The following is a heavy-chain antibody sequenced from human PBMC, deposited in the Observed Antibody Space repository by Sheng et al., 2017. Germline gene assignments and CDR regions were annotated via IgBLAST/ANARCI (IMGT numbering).Heavy chain of an antibody. CDR3: ARAGESYSNYPYYYYYYMDV. V-gene: IGHV1-69*05. CDR2: IIPIFGTA. CDR1: GGTFSSYA. Sequence: QVQLVQSGAEVKKPGSSVKVSCKASGGTFSSYAISWVRQAPGQGLEWMGGIIPIFGTANYAQKFQGRVTITTDESTSTAYMELSSLRSEDTAVYYCARAGESYSNYPYYYYYYMDVWGKGTTVTVSS. J-gene: IGHJ6*03. D-gene: IGHD4-4*01.